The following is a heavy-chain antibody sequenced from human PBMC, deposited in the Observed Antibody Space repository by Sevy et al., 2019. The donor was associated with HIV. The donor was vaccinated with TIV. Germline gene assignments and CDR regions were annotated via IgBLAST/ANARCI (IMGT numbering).Heavy chain of an antibody. CDR2: ISYDARNE. J-gene: IGHJ3*02. V-gene: IGHV3-30*04. CDR1: GLPFSSYA. Sequence: GGSLRLSCAASGLPFSSYAMHWVRQGPGKGLEWVVVISYDARNEAYADSVKGRFTISRDNSKNTLYLQMNSLRAEDTAVYYCARFPPERAFDIWGQGTMVTVSS. CDR3: ARFPPERAFDI.